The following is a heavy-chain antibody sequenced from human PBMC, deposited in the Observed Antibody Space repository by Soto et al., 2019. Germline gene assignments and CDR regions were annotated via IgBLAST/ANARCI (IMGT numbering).Heavy chain of an antibody. J-gene: IGHJ4*02. CDR1: GGSISNSSYY. CDR3: ARSGSYSSGRTHFDY. D-gene: IGHD6-19*01. Sequence: PSETLSLTWTVSGGSISNSSYYLRWIRPPPGKGLEWIGYIYYSGSTNYNPSLKSRVTISVDTSKNQFSLKLSSVTAADTAVYYCARSGSYSSGRTHFDYWGQGTLVTVSS. V-gene: IGHV4-61*01. CDR2: IYYSGST.